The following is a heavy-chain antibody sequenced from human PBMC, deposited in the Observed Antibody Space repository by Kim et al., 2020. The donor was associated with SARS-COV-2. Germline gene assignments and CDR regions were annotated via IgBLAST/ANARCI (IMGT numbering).Heavy chain of an antibody. CDR2: IYPGDSDT. V-gene: IGHV5-51*01. CDR3: ARSYVLEMATIEYYFDY. CDR1: GYSFTSYW. D-gene: IGHD5-12*01. J-gene: IGHJ4*02. Sequence: GESLKISCKGSGYSFTSYWIGWVRQMPGKGLEWMGIIYPGDSDTRYSPSFQGQVTISADKSISTAYLQWSSLKASDTAMYYCARSYVLEMATIEYYFDYWGQGTLVTVSS.